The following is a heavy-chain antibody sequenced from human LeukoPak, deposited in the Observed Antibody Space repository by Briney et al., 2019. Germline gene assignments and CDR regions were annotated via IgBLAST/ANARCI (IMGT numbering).Heavy chain of an antibody. D-gene: IGHD3-10*01. J-gene: IGHJ4*02. Sequence: SETLSLTCTVSGGSISSGGFYWSWIRQPAGKGLEWIGRIYTSGSTNYNPSLKSRVTMSVDTSKNQFSLKLSSVTAADTAVYYSARSPYYSDELFDYWGQGTLVTVSS. CDR3: ARSPYYSDELFDY. CDR1: GGSISSGGFY. CDR2: IYTSGST. V-gene: IGHV4-61*02.